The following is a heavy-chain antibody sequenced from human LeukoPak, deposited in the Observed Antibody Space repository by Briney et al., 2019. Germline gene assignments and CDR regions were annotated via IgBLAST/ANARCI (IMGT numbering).Heavy chain of an antibody. Sequence: ASVKVSCKASGYTFTSYGISWVRQAPGQGLEWMGWINPYNGNTNYAQKLQDRVTMTTDTSTSTAYMELRSLRSDDTAVFYCARDRSDSGDYVLLDSWGQGTLVTVSS. J-gene: IGHJ4*02. D-gene: IGHD4-17*01. CDR2: INPYNGNT. CDR3: ARDRSDSGDYVLLDS. V-gene: IGHV1-18*01. CDR1: GYTFTSYG.